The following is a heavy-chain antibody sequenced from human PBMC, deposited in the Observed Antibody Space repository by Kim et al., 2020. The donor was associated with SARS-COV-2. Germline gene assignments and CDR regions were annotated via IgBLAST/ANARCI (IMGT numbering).Heavy chain of an antibody. V-gene: IGHV4-59*13. CDR1: RGSFSSYY. CDR3: AKMENYWYLDL. Sequence: SETLSLTCTVSRGSFSSYYWSWIRQPPGKGLEWIGFIYNGETTNYNPSLKGRVMISLETSKKQFSLRLRSVTAADTAVYYCAKMENYWYLDLWGRGTLVT. J-gene: IGHJ2*01. CDR2: IYNGETT. D-gene: IGHD1-1*01.